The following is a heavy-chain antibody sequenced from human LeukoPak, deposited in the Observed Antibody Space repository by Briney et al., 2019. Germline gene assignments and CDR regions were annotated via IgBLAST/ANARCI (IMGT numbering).Heavy chain of an antibody. Sequence: SKTLSLTCTVSGGSISSYYWSWIRQPPGKGLEWIGYIYYSGSTNYNPSLKSRVTISVDTSKNQFSLKLSSVTAADTAVYYCARDPDSSGWYYFDYWGQGTLVTVSS. CDR2: IYYSGST. D-gene: IGHD6-19*01. J-gene: IGHJ4*02. CDR3: ARDPDSSGWYYFDY. V-gene: IGHV4-59*01. CDR1: GGSISSYY.